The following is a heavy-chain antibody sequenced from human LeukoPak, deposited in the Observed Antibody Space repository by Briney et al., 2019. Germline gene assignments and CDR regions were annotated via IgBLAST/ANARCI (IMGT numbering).Heavy chain of an antibody. CDR3: AKFSGRLLVEYYFDY. D-gene: IGHD2-8*02. CDR2: VSGGGAST. V-gene: IGHV3-23*01. CDR1: GFTFSTYA. J-gene: IGHJ4*02. Sequence: GGSLRLSCAASGFTFSTYAMSWVRQAPRQGLEWVSDVSGGGASTYYADSVKGRFTISRDNSKSTLYLQMDSLRAEDTAVYYCAKFSGRLLVEYYFDYWGQGTLVTVSS.